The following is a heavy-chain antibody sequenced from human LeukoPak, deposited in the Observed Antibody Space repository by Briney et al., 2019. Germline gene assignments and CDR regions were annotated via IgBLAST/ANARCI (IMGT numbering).Heavy chain of an antibody. CDR3: AKCAAGGGSCYGWN. V-gene: IGHV3-74*01. J-gene: IGHJ4*02. D-gene: IGHD2-15*01. CDR1: GFTFRTHW. Sequence: GGSLRLSCVGSGFTFRTHWVNWVRQAPGKGLVWVSRINTDGRTTTYADSVKGRFTISRDNAKNTVYMQMNSLRAEDTAVYYCAKCAAGGGSCYGWNWGQGTLVTVSS. CDR2: INTDGRTT.